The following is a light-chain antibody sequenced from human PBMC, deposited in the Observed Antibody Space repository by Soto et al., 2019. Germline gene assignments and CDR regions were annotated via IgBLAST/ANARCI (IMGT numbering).Light chain of an antibody. CDR1: QSVSSSY. CDR3: QQYGSSLL. CDR2: GAS. Sequence: SPGTLSLSPGERATLSCRASQSVSSSYLAWYQQKPGQAPRLLIYGASSRAFGIPDRFSGSGSGTDFTLTISRLEPEDFAVYYCQQYGSSLLFGQGTRREIK. V-gene: IGKV3-20*01. J-gene: IGKJ5*01.